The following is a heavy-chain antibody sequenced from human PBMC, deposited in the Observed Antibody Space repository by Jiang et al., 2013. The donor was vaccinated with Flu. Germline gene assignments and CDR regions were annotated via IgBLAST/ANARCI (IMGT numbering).Heavy chain of an antibody. V-gene: IGHV4-39*01. CDR3: ASLVVVAATHWFDP. J-gene: IGHJ5*02. D-gene: IGHD2-15*01. CDR1: GGSISSSSYY. Sequence: GLVKPSETLSLTCTVSGGSISSSSYYWGWIRQPPGKGLEWIGSIYYSGSTYYNPSLKSRVTISVDTSKNQFSLKLSSVTAADTAVYYCASLVVVAATHWFDPWGQGTLVTVSS. CDR2: IYYSGST.